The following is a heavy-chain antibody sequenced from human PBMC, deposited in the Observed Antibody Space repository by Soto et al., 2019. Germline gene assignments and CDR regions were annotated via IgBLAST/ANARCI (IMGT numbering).Heavy chain of an antibody. V-gene: IGHV3-48*02. CDR3: AREGALYQLLVGFYYYALDV. J-gene: IGHJ6*02. CDR2: ISTRSTTT. Sequence: GGSLRLSCAASGFTFSSYSMNWVRQAPGKGLEWVSSISTRSTTTNYADSVKGRFTIYRDNAKNSLYLQMNSLRDEDTAVYYCAREGALYQLLVGFYYYALDVWGQGTTVTVSS. D-gene: IGHD2-2*01. CDR1: GFTFSSYS.